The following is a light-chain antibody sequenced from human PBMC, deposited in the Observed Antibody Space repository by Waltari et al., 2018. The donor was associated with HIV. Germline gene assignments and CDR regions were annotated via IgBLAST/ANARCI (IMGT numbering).Light chain of an antibody. CDR2: ENN. CDR1: SGSIASHY. J-gene: IGLJ3*02. Sequence: NFMLTQPHSVSESPGKTVTISCTRSSGSIASHYVQWYQQRPGRAPTTMIYENNQRPSGVPDRFSGSIDSSSNSASLTISGLKTEDEADYYCQSYDSSNRVFGGGTKLTVL. CDR3: QSYDSSNRV. V-gene: IGLV6-57*03.